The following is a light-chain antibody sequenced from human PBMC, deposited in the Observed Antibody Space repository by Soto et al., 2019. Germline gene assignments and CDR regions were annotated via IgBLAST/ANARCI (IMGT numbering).Light chain of an antibody. CDR2: DAS. J-gene: IGKJ3*01. Sequence: EIVLTQSPATLSLSPGERATLSCRASQTVRNHLAWYQQKPGQAPRPLIFDASNRASGIPARFSGSGSGTDFTLTISSLEPEDFAVYYCQQRYTWPPFTFGPGTKVDFK. CDR3: QQRYTWPPFT. CDR1: QTVRNH. V-gene: IGKV3-11*01.